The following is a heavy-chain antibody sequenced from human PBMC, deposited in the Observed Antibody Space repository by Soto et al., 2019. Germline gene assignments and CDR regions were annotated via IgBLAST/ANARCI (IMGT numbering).Heavy chain of an antibody. CDR1: GFTFGSYA. Sequence: GSLRLSCTASGFTFGSYAMSWVRQAPEKGLEWVSAISGGDGTTWYADSARGRFTISRDNSKNTVYLQMTRLRAEDTAIYYCAKDRNYPRDQFDDWGQGALVTVS. CDR3: AKDRNYPRDQFDD. J-gene: IGHJ4*02. CDR2: ISGGDGTT. V-gene: IGHV3-23*01. D-gene: IGHD1-7*01.